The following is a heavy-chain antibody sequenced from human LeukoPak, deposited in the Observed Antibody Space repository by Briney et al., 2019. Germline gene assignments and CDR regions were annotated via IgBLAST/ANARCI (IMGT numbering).Heavy chain of an antibody. CDR3: AREGGYWRFDY. V-gene: IGHV4-4*07. Sequence: SETLSLTCTVSGGSVSSFYWGWIRQPAGKGLEWIGRIYTSGITNYNPSLKSRVAMSVDTSKNQLSLKLTSVTAADTAVYYCAREGGYWRFDYWGQGTRVTVSS. D-gene: IGHD5-12*01. J-gene: IGHJ4*02. CDR2: IYTSGIT. CDR1: GGSVSSFY.